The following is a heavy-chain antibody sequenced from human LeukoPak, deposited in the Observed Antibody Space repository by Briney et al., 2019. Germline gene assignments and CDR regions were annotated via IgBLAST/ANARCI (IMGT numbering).Heavy chain of an antibody. V-gene: IGHV6-1*01. CDR2: TYYRSKWYN. CDR3: ARHSGYDPAFDY. D-gene: IGHD5-12*01. J-gene: IGHJ4*02. CDR1: GDSVSSNSAA. Sequence: SQTLSLTCAISGDSVSSNSAAWNWVRQSPSRGLEWLGRTYYRSKWYNDYAVSVKSRITFNPDTSKNQFSLQLNSVTPEDTAVYYCARHSGYDPAFDYWGQGTLVTVSS.